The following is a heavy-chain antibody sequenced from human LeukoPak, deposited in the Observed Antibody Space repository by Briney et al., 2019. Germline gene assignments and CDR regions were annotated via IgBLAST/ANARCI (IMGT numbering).Heavy chain of an antibody. J-gene: IGHJ3*02. V-gene: IGHV3-21*01. D-gene: IGHD2-2*02. Sequence: GGSLRLSCAASGFTFSSYSMNWVRQAPGKGLEWVSSISSSSSYIYYADSVKGRFTISRDNAKNSLYLQMNSLRAEDTAVYYCARKRRRYCSSTSCYNVVGDAFDIWGQGTMVTVSS. CDR2: ISSSSSYI. CDR3: ARKRRRYCSSTSCYNVVGDAFDI. CDR1: GFTFSSYS.